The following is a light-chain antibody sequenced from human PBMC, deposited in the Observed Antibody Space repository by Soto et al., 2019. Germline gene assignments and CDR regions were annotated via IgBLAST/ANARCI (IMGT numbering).Light chain of an antibody. CDR2: KAS. CDR1: QTISSW. J-gene: IGKJ1*01. Sequence: DIQVTQSPSTLSGSVGDRVTITCRASQTISSWLAWYQQKPGKAPKLLIYKASTLKSGVPSRFSGSGSGTEFTLTISSLQPDDFAPYYCQNYNEYSRTFGQGAKAAIK. V-gene: IGKV1-5*03. CDR3: QNYNEYSRT.